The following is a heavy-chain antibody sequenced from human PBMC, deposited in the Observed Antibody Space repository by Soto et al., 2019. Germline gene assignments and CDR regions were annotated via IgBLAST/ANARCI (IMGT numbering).Heavy chain of an antibody. CDR1: GYTFTGYY. V-gene: IGHV1-8*02. CDR3: ARGYPPGYYDSSGYYHGAFDI. Sequence: GASVKVSCKASGYTFTGYYMHWVRQAPGQGLEWMGWMNPNSGNTGYAQKFQGRVTMTRNTSISTAYMELSSLRSEDTAVYYCARGYPPGYYDSSGYYHGAFDIWGQGTMVTVSS. J-gene: IGHJ3*02. D-gene: IGHD3-22*01. CDR2: MNPNSGNT.